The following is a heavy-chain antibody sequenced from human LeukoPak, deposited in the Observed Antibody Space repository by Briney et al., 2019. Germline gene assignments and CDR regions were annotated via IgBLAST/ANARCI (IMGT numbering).Heavy chain of an antibody. J-gene: IGHJ4*02. CDR1: GFTFSAYG. V-gene: IGHV3-30*03. Sequence: PGRSLRLSCVASGFTFSAYGLHWVRQAPGKGLEWLAVISYDEKNKYYADSVKGRFTISRDNSKNTLYLQMNSLRAEDTAVYYCARYFDNTGYSWRRFDYWGQGALVTVSS. CDR3: ARYFDNTGYSWRRFDY. CDR2: ISYDEKNK. D-gene: IGHD3-22*01.